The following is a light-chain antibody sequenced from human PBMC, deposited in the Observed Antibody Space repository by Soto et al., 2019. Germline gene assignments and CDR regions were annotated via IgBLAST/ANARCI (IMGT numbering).Light chain of an antibody. Sequence: QSALTQPPSASGSPGQSVTISCTGTSSDVGAYNYVSWYQQHPGKAPKVLIFEVSKRPSGVPDRFTGSKSGNTASLTVYGLQAEDEADYYGGSYAGSTNLGVFGGGTKLTVL. CDR3: GSYAGSTNLGV. V-gene: IGLV2-8*01. CDR1: SSDVGAYNY. CDR2: EVS. J-gene: IGLJ3*02.